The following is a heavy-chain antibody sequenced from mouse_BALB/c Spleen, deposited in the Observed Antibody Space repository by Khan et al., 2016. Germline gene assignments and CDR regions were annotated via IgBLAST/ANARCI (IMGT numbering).Heavy chain of an antibody. CDR3: TISIYYNYAWFAY. D-gene: IGHD2-4*01. Sequence: QLEESGPGLVKPSQSLSLTCSVTGYSITSGYYWNWIRQFPGNKLEWMGYISYDGINNYNPSLKNRISITRDTSKNQFFLKLNSVTTEDTATYYCTISIYYNYAWFAYWGQGTLVTVSA. V-gene: IGHV3-6*02. CDR2: ISYDGIN. J-gene: IGHJ3*01. CDR1: GYSITSGYY.